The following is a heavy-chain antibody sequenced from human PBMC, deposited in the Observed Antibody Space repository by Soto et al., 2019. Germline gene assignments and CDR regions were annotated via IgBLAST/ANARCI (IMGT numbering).Heavy chain of an antibody. CDR2: IWYDGSNK. D-gene: IGHD5-18*01. CDR1: GFTFSTYG. J-gene: IGHJ4*02. V-gene: IGHV3-33*01. CDR3: GRDGALGDTAVVDS. Sequence: VQLVESGGGVVQPGKSLRLSCAASGFTFSTYGMHWVRQAPGKGLEWVAVIWYDGSNKYHGDSLKGRFTISRDNSKNTLYLQINNLRAEDTAVYYCGRDGALGDTAVVDSWGQGTLDTVSS.